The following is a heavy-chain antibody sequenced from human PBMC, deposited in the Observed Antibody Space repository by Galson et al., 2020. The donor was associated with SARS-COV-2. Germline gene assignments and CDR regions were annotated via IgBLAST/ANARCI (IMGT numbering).Heavy chain of an antibody. CDR1: GGSISSGGYS. V-gene: IGHV4-30-4*07. D-gene: IGHD3-10*01. CDR2: IYYSGST. Sequence: SETLSLTCAVSGGSISSGGYSWSWIRQPPGKGLEWIGYIYYSGSTYYNPSLKSRVTISVDTSKNQFSLKLSSVTAADTAVYYCARAYGSGSYYNANWFDPWGQGTLVTVSS. CDR3: ARAYGSGSYYNANWFDP. J-gene: IGHJ5*02.